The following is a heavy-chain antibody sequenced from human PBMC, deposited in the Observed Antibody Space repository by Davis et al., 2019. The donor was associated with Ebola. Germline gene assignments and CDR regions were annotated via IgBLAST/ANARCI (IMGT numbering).Heavy chain of an antibody. J-gene: IGHJ6*03. V-gene: IGHV3-21*01. CDR3: ARGGGSSGWVPGGYMDV. Sequence: PGGSLRLSCAASGFGFRIFSMNWVRQAPGKGLEWVSSISSSTNYIYYADSVKGRFSISRDNAKNSLYLQMNSLRADDTAVYYCARGGGSSGWVPGGYMDVWGKGTTVTVSS. CDR2: ISSSTNYI. CDR1: GFGFRIFS. D-gene: IGHD6-19*01.